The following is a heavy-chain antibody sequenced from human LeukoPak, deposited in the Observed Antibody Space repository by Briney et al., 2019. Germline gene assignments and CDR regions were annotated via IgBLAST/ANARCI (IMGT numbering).Heavy chain of an antibody. CDR2: ISYDGSNK. Sequence: GGSLRLSCAASGFTFSSYGMHWVRQAPGKGLEWVAVISYDGSNKYYADSVKGRFTISRDNSKNTLYLQMNSLRAEDTAVYYCARDRFGGNSRNYYYGMDVWGQGTTVTVSS. J-gene: IGHJ6*02. V-gene: IGHV3-30*03. CDR1: GFTFSSYG. CDR3: ARDRFGGNSRNYYYGMDV. D-gene: IGHD4-23*01.